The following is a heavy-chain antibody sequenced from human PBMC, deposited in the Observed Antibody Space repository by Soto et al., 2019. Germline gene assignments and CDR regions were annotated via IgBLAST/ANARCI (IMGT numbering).Heavy chain of an antibody. CDR2: MNPNSGNT. J-gene: IGHJ4*02. Sequence: QVQLVQSGAEVKKPGASVKVSCKASGYTFTSYDINWVRQATGQGLEWMGWMNPNSGNTGYAQKFQGRVTMTRNTSISTAYMELSSLRSEDTAVYYCARSLWGYDFWSGYYPFDYWGQGTLVTVSS. CDR1: GYTFTSYD. V-gene: IGHV1-8*01. CDR3: ARSLWGYDFWSGYYPFDY. D-gene: IGHD3-3*01.